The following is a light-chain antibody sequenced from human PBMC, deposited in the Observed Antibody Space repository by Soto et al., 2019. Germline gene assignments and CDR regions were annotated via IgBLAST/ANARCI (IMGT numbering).Light chain of an antibody. Sequence: ELVITQSPSTLSVSPGERATLSCRASQNVSSNLAWFQQKPGQAPRLLIYAASTRATGLPARFSGSASGSDFTLTISSLQSEDSAIYYCQQYNNWPRTFGQGTKVDIK. CDR2: AAS. CDR1: QNVSSN. J-gene: IGKJ1*01. V-gene: IGKV3-15*01. CDR3: QQYNNWPRT.